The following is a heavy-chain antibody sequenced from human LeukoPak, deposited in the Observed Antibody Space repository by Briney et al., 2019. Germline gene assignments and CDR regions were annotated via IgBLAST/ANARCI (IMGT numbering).Heavy chain of an antibody. CDR3: ARERRYCSGDNCYSGLDY. CDR1: VFTVSSNY. V-gene: IGHV3-53*01. CDR2: IHSGGTT. Sequence: GGSLRLSCAVSVFTVSSNYMSWVRQAPGKGLEWVSLIHSGGTTDYADSVKDRFTISRDYSKNTVNLQINSLRAEDTAVYYCARERRYCSGDNCYSGLDYWGQGTLVTVSS. D-gene: IGHD2-15*01. J-gene: IGHJ4*02.